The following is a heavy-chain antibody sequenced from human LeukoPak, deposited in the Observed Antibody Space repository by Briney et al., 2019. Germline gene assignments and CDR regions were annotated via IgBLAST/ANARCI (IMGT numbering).Heavy chain of an antibody. D-gene: IGHD3-22*01. CDR3: ARQDSSGYYFHDFDY. V-gene: IGHV4-38-2*02. J-gene: IGHJ4*02. CDR2: IYHSGST. CDR1: GGSISSGYY. Sequence: PSQTLSLTCTVSGGSISSGYYWGWIRQPPGKGLEWIGSIYHSGSTYYNPSLKSRVTISVDASKNQFSMKMRSVTAADTAVYYGARQDSSGYYFHDFDYWGQGTLVTVSS.